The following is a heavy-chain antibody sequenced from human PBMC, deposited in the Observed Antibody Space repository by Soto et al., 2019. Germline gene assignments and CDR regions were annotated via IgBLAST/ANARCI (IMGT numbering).Heavy chain of an antibody. D-gene: IGHD3-10*01. J-gene: IGHJ6*02. CDR2: IIPIFGTA. Sequence: RASVKVSCKASGGTFSSYAISWVRQAPGQGLEWMGGIIPIFGTANYAQKFQGRVTITADESTSTAYMELSSLRSEDTAVYYCAREITMVRGVNYYGMDVWGQGTTVTVSS. V-gene: IGHV1-69*13. CDR3: AREITMVRGVNYYGMDV. CDR1: GGTFSSYA.